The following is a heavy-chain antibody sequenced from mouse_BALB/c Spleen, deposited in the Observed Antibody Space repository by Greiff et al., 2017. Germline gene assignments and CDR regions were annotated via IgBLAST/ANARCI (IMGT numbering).Heavy chain of an antibody. Sequence: EVQLVESGGGLVKPGGSLKLSCAASGFTFSSYAMSWVRQTPEKRLEWVATISSGGSYTYYPDSVKGRFTISRDNAKNTLYLQMSSLRSEDTAMYYCARDRYDAMDYWGQGTSVTVSS. V-gene: IGHV5-9-3*01. CDR1: GFTFSSYA. CDR2: ISSGGSYT. J-gene: IGHJ4*01. D-gene: IGHD2-14*01. CDR3: ARDRYDAMDY.